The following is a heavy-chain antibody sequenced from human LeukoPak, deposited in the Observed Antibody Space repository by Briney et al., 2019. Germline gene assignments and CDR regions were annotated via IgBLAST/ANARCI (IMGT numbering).Heavy chain of an antibody. V-gene: IGHV3-23*01. J-gene: IGHJ4*02. Sequence: GSLRLSCAASGFTFSSYAMSWVRQAPGKGLEWVSAISGSGGSTYYADSVKGRFTISRDNSKNTLYLQMNSLRAEDTAVYYCANLYQLLWGVGYWVRGTLVNVSS. CDR1: GFTFSSYA. D-gene: IGHD2-2*01. CDR3: ANLYQLLWGVGY. CDR2: ISGSGGST.